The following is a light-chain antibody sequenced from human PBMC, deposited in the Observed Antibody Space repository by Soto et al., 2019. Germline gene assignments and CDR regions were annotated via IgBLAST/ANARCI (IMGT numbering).Light chain of an antibody. V-gene: IGKV3-20*01. J-gene: IGKJ1*01. CDR1: QIVNSYF. Sequence: EIVLTQSPATLSLSPGERVALSCRASQIVNSYFLAWYQQKRGQAPRLLIYGVSTRAAGIPDRFSGSGSGTDFTLTISRLEPEDFAVYYCQQYDSSTWTFGQGTEVEIK. CDR2: GVS. CDR3: QQYDSSTWT.